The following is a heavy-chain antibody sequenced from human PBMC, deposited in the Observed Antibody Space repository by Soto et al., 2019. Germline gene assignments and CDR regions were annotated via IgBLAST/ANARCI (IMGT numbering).Heavy chain of an antibody. CDR2: ISGSGDST. J-gene: IGHJ3*02. D-gene: IGHD3-9*01. CDR1: GFTFSSYA. V-gene: IGHV3-23*01. Sequence: GGSLRLSCAASGFTFSSYAMSWVRQAPGKGLEWVSAISGSGDSTYYADSVKGRFTISRDNSKNTLYLQMNSLRAEDTAVYYCAKALRYFDWSTDAFDIWGQGTMVTVSS. CDR3: AKALRYFDWSTDAFDI.